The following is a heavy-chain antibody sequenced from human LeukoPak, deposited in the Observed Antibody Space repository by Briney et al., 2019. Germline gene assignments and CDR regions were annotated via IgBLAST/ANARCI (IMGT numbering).Heavy chain of an antibody. CDR3: ATIDIAAAGISWFDP. J-gene: IGHJ5*02. V-gene: IGHV4-38-2*02. CDR1: DYSISSGYY. CDR2: IYHSGST. D-gene: IGHD6-13*01. Sequence: PSETLSLTCTVSDYSISSGYYWGWIRQPPGKGLEWIGSIYHSGSTYYNPSLKSRVTISVDTSKNQFSLKVRSLTAADMALYYCATIDIAAAGISWFDPWGQGTLVTVSS.